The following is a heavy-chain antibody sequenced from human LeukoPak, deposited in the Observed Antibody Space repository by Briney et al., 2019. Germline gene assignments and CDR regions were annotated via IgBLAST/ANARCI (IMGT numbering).Heavy chain of an antibody. CDR3: ARDRSSGYYNSYDAFDI. Sequence: SETLSLTCTVSGGSISTYYWSWIRQPPGKRLEWIGYIYYSGSTNYNPSLKNRVTISVDTSKNQFSLKLSSVTAADTAVYYCARDRSSGYYNSYDAFDIWGQGTMVTVSS. D-gene: IGHD3-22*01. V-gene: IGHV4-59*01. CDR2: IYYSGST. CDR1: GGSISTYY. J-gene: IGHJ3*02.